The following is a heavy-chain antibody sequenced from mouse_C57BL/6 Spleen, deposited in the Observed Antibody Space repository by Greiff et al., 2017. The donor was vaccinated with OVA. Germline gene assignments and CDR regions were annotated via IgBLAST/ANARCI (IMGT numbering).Heavy chain of an antibody. CDR3: AREDSNYDGYVDV. J-gene: IGHJ1*03. CDR1: GYSIPSGYY. Sequence: EVKLQESGPGLVKPSQSLSLTCSVTGYSIPSGYYWNWIRQFPGNKLEWMGYISYDGSNNSNPSLKNRISITRDTSTNQFFLKVHSVTTEDTATYYCAREDSNYDGYVDVWGTGTTVTVSS. CDR2: ISYDGSN. V-gene: IGHV3-6*01. D-gene: IGHD2-5*01.